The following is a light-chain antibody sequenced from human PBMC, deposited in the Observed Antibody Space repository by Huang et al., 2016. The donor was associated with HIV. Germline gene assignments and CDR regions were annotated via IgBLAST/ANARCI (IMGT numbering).Light chain of an antibody. CDR1: QSVSSY. J-gene: IGKJ4*01. CDR2: DAS. Sequence: EIVLTQSPATLSLSPGERATLSCRASQSVSSYLAWYQQKPGQAPRLLIYDASNRATGIPARFGGSGSGTDFTLTTSSLEPEDFAVYYCQQRSNWPALTFGGGTKVEIK. CDR3: QQRSNWPALT. V-gene: IGKV3-11*01.